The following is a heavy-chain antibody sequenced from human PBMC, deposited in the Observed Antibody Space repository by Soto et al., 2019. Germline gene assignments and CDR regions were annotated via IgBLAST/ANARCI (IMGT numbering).Heavy chain of an antibody. CDR3: ARVGSDSSGYRAFDI. CDR1: GFTFNSYS. J-gene: IGHJ3*02. Sequence: HPGGSLRLSCASSGFTFNSYSMNWVRQAPGKGLEWVSYISSSSSTIYYADSVKGRFTISRDNAKNSLYLQMNSLRDEDTAVYYCARVGSDSSGYRAFDIWGQGTMVTVSS. CDR2: ISSSSSTI. D-gene: IGHD3-22*01. V-gene: IGHV3-48*02.